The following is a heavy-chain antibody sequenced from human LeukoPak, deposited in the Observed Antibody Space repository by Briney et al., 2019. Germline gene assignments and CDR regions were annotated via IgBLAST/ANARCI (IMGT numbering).Heavy chain of an antibody. CDR2: IYYSGST. D-gene: IGHD6-19*01. V-gene: IGHV4-59*01. CDR3: ARGGWYPESFQH. J-gene: IGHJ1*01. Sequence: KASETLSPTRTVSGCSLSSYYLNWVRPPPRQGLEWIGYIYYSGSTNYDPSLKSRVTISVDTSKNQFSLKLSSVSAADTAVYYCARGGWYPESFQHWGQGALVTVSS. CDR1: GCSLSSYY.